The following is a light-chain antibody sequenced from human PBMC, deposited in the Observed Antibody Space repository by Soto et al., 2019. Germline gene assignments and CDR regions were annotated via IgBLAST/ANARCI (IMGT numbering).Light chain of an antibody. V-gene: IGKV3-11*01. CDR3: QQRSIWLT. CDR2: DAF. J-gene: IGKJ4*01. CDR1: QSVGRY. Sequence: EIVLTQSPATLSLSPGERATLSCRASQSVGRYLAWYQHKPGQPPRLLIYDAFIRATGIPARFSGSGSGTDFTLTISSLEPEDFAIYYCQQRSIWLTFGGGTKMEVK.